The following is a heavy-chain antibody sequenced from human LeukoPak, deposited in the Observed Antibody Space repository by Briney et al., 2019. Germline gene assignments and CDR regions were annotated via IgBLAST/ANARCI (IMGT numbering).Heavy chain of an antibody. Sequence: ASVKVSCKTSGYTYTGYYIHWVRQAPGQGLEWMGWINPNSVDTRYAQKFQDRVTMTRDTSITQAYMELSGLRSDDTALYYCARGSEVGGTEKNALDIWGQGTMVTVSS. CDR2: INPNSVDT. V-gene: IGHV1-2*02. D-gene: IGHD1-26*01. CDR1: GYTYTGYY. CDR3: ARGSEVGGTEKNALDI. J-gene: IGHJ3*02.